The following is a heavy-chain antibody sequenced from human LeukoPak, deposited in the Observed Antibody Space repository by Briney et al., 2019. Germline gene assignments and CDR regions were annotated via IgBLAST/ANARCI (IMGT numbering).Heavy chain of an antibody. Sequence: GESLKISCKGSGSSFTSYWIGWVRQLPGKGVECMGIIYPGDPDTSYSPSFQGPATISADTSISTAYLQWSSLQAPDAAIYLLTRLRLGSPSHYWDQGTVVTVSS. J-gene: IGHJ4*02. CDR3: TRLRLGSPSHY. CDR1: GSSFTSYW. CDR2: IYPGDPDT. V-gene: IGHV5-51*01. D-gene: IGHD1-26*01.